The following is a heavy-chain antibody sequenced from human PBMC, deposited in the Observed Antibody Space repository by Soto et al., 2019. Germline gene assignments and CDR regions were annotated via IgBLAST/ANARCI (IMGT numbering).Heavy chain of an antibody. CDR2: ISSSSSYI. D-gene: IGHD1-26*01. J-gene: IGHJ4*02. CDR3: ARDVSGSYGGGDY. Sequence: EVQLVESGGGLVKPGGSLRLSCAASGFTFSSYSMNWVRQAPGKGLEWVSSISSSSSYIYYADSVKGRFTISRDNAKNSLYLQMNSLRAEDTAVYYWARDVSGSYGGGDYWGQGTLVTVSS. V-gene: IGHV3-21*01. CDR1: GFTFSSYS.